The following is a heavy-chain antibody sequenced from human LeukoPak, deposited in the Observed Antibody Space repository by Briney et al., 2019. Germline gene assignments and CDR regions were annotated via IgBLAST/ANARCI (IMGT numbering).Heavy chain of an antibody. V-gene: IGHV1-2*02. CDR1: GYTFTGYY. CDR2: INPNSGGT. Sequence: GASVKVSCKASGYTFTGYYMHWVRQAPGQGLEWMGWINPNSGGTNYAQKFQGRVTMTRDMSISTAYMELSRLRSDDTAVYYCARAVAGTQSFDYWGQGTLVTVSS. CDR3: ARAVAGTQSFDY. D-gene: IGHD6-19*01. J-gene: IGHJ4*02.